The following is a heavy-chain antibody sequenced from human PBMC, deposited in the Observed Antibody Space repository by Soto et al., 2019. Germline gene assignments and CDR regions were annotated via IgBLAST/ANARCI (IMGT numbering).Heavy chain of an antibody. CDR1: GFIFSNYV. CDR3: AKDQQQSWTHLWSYFDY. J-gene: IGHJ4*02. Sequence: GGSLRLSCAASGFIFSNYVLSWVRQAPGKGLEWVSAISGSGGTTYYADSVKGRFTISRDNSKNTLYLQMNSLRAEDTAVYYCAKDQQQSWTHLWSYFDYWGQGTLVTVSS. D-gene: IGHD5-18*01. CDR2: ISGSGGTT. V-gene: IGHV3-23*01.